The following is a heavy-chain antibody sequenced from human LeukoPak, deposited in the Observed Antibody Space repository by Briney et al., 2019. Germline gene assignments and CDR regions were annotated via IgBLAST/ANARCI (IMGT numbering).Heavy chain of an antibody. CDR1: GFTFSSYG. Sequence: GGSLRLSCAASGFTFSSYGMHWVRQAPGKGLEWVAFIRYDGSNKYYADSVKGRFTISRDNSKNPLYLQMNSLRAEDTAVYYCIGPPSAGQLERRYFDYWGQGTLVTVSS. CDR3: IGPPSAGQLERRYFDY. J-gene: IGHJ4*02. CDR2: IRYDGSNK. D-gene: IGHD1-1*01. V-gene: IGHV3-30*02.